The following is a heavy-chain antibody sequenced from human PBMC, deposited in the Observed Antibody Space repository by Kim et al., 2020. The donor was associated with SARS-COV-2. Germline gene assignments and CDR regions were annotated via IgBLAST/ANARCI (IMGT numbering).Heavy chain of an antibody. J-gene: IGHJ4*02. CDR3: AMAGSRTIYFFDY. CDR2: ISGSGSGT. CDR1: GFTFSSHA. V-gene: IGHV3-23*01. Sequence: GGSLRLFCATSGFTFSSHAINWVRQAPGKGLEWVSAISGSGSGTYYADSVKGRFTISRDTSKNTVFLAMSSLRTEDTAVYYCAMAGSRTIYFFDYWGQGT.